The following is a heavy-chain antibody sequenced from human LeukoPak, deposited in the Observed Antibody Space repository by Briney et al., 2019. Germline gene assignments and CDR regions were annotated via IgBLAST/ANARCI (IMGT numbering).Heavy chain of an antibody. CDR1: GGSFSGYY. CDR3: ARLGGYSYGKFDY. CDR2: INHSGST. Sequence: SETLSLTCAVYGGSFSGYYWSWIRQPPGKGLEWIGEINHSGSTNYNPSLKSRVTISVDTSKNQFSLKLSSVTAADTAVYYCARLGGYSYGKFDYWGQGTLVTVSS. D-gene: IGHD5-18*01. J-gene: IGHJ4*02. V-gene: IGHV4-34*01.